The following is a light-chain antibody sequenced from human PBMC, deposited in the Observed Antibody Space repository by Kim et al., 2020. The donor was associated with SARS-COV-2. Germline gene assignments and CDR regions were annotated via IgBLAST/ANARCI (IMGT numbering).Light chain of an antibody. CDR2: AAS. V-gene: IGKV1D-12*01. J-gene: IGKJ2*03. Sequence: DIQMTQSPSSVSASVGDRVTITCRASQGINNWLVWYQQKPGKAPKLLIYAASSLYPGVPSRFSGSGSGTDFTLTINSLQPEDFATYYCQHANSFPGFGQGTKLEI. CDR3: QHANSFPG. CDR1: QGINNW.